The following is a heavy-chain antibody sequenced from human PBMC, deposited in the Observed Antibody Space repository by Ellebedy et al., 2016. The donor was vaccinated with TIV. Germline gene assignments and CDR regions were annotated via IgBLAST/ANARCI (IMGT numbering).Heavy chain of an antibody. CDR2: ISGGGETT. J-gene: IGHJ4*02. V-gene: IGHV3-23*01. D-gene: IGHD3-22*01. Sequence: PGGSLRLSCAASGFTFGSYAMNWIRQAPGKGLEWVSVISGGGETTSYADSVKGRFTISRDNSKNMLFLQMNSLRAEDTALYYCAKGRKLIRSSSLDYWGQGTLVTVSS. CDR1: GFTFGSYA. CDR3: AKGRKLIRSSSLDY.